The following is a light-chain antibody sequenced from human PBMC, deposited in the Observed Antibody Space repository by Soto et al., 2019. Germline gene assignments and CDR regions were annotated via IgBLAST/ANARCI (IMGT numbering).Light chain of an antibody. J-gene: IGKJ1*01. Sequence: DILMTQSPSTLSASVGDRVTITCRASQTIDSWLAWYQQRPGKPPNLLIYKASTLASGIPSRFSGSGSGTEFTLTINSLQPDDFATYYCQQYHIYSFTFGRGTKVEIK. CDR3: QQYHIYSFT. CDR2: KAS. CDR1: QTIDSW. V-gene: IGKV1-5*03.